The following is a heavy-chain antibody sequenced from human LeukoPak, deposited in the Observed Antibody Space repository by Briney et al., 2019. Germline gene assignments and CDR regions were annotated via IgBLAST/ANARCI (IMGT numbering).Heavy chain of an antibody. CDR3: ARDYYYDSSGYYPQHYYYYYMDV. D-gene: IGHD3-22*01. V-gene: IGHV3-7*01. CDR2: IKQDGSEK. Sequence: GGSLRLSCAASGFTFSGYWMSWGRQAPGKGLEWVAKIKQDGSEKYYVDSVKGRFTISRDNAKNSLYLQMNSLRAEDTPVYYCARDYYYDSSGYYPQHYYYYYMDVWGKGTTVTISS. CDR1: GFTFSGYW. J-gene: IGHJ6*03.